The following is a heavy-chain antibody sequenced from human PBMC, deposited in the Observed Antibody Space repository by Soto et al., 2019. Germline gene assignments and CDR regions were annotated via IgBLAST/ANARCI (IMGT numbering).Heavy chain of an antibody. CDR1: GFNFNNYG. V-gene: IGHV3-30*18. CDR2: ISVQGTND. J-gene: IGHJ4*02. CDR3: VKLMFDHDSSGFSGDY. D-gene: IGHD3-22*01. Sequence: QVQLVESGGGVVQPGGSLRLSCAGSGFNFNNYGMYWVRQAPGKGLAWVAFISVQGTNDYYAEAVKGRFTISKDYSKKTLFLQMNSLRAYDTAMYYCVKLMFDHDSSGFSGDYWGQGTLVTVS.